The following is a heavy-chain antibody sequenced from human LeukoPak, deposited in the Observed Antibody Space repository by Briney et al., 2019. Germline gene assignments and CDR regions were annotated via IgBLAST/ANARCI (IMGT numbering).Heavy chain of an antibody. CDR1: GFTFSNAW. D-gene: IGHD3-22*01. V-gene: IGHV3-74*01. CDR3: ARSYYDSSGYLPLHY. CDR2: MNSDGSST. Sequence: GGSLRLSCAASGFTFSNAWMSWVRQTPGKGLEWVSRMNSDGSSTSYADSVKGRFTISRDNAKNTLYLQMNSLRAEDTAVYYCARSYYDSSGYLPLHYWGQGTLVTVSS. J-gene: IGHJ4*02.